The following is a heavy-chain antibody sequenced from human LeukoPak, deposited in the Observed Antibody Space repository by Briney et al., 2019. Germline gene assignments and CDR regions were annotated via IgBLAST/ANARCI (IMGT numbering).Heavy chain of an antibody. J-gene: IGHJ3*02. CDR1: GFTFSSYW. CDR3: ARVAGAFDAFDI. D-gene: IGHD1-26*01. CDR2: INSDGSST. Sequence: GGSLRLSCAASGFTFSSYWMHWVRQAPGKGLVWVSRINSDGSSTSYADSVKGRFTISRDNAKNTLYLRMNSLRAEDTAVYYCARVAGAFDAFDIWGQGTMVTVSS. V-gene: IGHV3-74*01.